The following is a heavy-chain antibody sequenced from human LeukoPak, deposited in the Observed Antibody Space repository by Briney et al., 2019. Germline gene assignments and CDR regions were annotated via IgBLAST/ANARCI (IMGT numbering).Heavy chain of an antibody. CDR2: ISSSSSYI. CDR1: GFTFSSYS. J-gene: IGHJ3*02. Sequence: PGGSLRLSCAASGFTFSSYSMNWVRQAPGKGLEWVSSISSSSSYIYYADSVKGRFTISRDNAKNSLYLQMNSLRAEDTAVYYCARAGYDFWSGYSSFGALDIWGQGTMVTVSS. D-gene: IGHD3-3*01. CDR3: ARAGYDFWSGYSSFGALDI. V-gene: IGHV3-21*01.